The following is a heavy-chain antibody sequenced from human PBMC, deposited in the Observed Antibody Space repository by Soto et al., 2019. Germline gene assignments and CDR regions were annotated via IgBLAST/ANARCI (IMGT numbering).Heavy chain of an antibody. CDR2: IYHSGST. Sequence: QLPLQASGSGLVTPSQTLSLTCAVSGGSISSGGYSWSWIRQPPGKGLEWIGYIYHSGSTYYNPSLKSRVTIAVDRSKNQFSLKLSSVTAADTAVDYCARVPDRWGQGTLVTVSS. CDR3: ARVPDR. J-gene: IGHJ5*02. D-gene: IGHD2-2*01. V-gene: IGHV4-30-2*01. CDR1: GGSISSGGYS.